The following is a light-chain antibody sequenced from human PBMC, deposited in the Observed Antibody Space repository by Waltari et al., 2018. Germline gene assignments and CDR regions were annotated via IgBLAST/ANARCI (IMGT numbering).Light chain of an antibody. CDR1: SSDVRRYNH. CDR2: DVS. J-gene: IGLJ1*01. Sequence: QSALTQPASVSGSPGQSITLSCTGTSSDVRRYNHVSWYQQHPGKAPKFVIYDVSTRPSGVATRFSGSKSGNTASLTISGLHAEDEADYYCSSYTGSSTLVFGTGTKVTVL. V-gene: IGLV2-14*01. CDR3: SSYTGSSTLV.